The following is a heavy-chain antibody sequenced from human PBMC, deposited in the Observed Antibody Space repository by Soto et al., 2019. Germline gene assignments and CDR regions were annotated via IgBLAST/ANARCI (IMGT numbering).Heavy chain of an antibody. CDR3: VQTTGWPGFDF. D-gene: IGHD6-19*01. CDR2: IYGGGTT. CDR1: GFAVSSKY. J-gene: IGHJ4*02. V-gene: IGHV3-53*01. Sequence: EVQLVESGGGLIQPGGSLRLSCAASGFAVSSKYMTWVRQAPGKGLEWVSVIYGGGTTYYADSVKGRFTISRDTSKNTLYLQMKSLRAEDTAVYDCVQTTGWPGFDFWGQGTLVTVSS.